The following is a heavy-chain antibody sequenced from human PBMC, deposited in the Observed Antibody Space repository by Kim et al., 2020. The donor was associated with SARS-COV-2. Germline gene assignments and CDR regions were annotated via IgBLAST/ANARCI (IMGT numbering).Heavy chain of an antibody. CDR1: GGSFSGYY. D-gene: IGHD3-10*01. Sequence: SETLSLTCAVYGGSFSGYYWSWIRQPPGKGLEWIGEINHSGSTNYNPSLKSRVTISVDTSKNQFSPKLSSVTAADTAVYYCARGRREVRGVHFDYWGQGTLVTVSS. CDR2: INHSGST. J-gene: IGHJ4*02. CDR3: ARGRREVRGVHFDY. V-gene: IGHV4-34*01.